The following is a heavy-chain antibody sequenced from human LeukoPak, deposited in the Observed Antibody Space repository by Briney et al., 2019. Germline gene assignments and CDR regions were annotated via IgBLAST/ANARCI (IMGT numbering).Heavy chain of an antibody. CDR2: ISAYNGNT. CDR3: ARVRTYYDSSGYHPHDAFDI. V-gene: IGHV1-18*01. CDR1: GYTFTSYG. D-gene: IGHD3-22*01. Sequence: ASVKVSCKASGYTFTSYGISWVRQAPGQGLEWMGWISAYNGNTNYAQKLQGRVTMTTDTSTSTAYMELRSLRSDDTAVYYCARVRTYYDSSGYHPHDAFDIWGQGTMVTVPS. J-gene: IGHJ3*02.